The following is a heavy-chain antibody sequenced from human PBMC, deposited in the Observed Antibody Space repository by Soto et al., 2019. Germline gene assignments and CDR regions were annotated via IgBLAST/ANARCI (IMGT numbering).Heavy chain of an antibody. CDR3: ARGLGNDWLLRNFDY. D-gene: IGHD3-9*01. CDR1: GGSITSYF. V-gene: IGHV4-59*01. J-gene: IGHJ4*02. CDR2: ISNSGNT. Sequence: SETLSLTCTVFGGSITSYFWSWIRQPPGKGLEWIAYISNSGNTNYNPSLKSRVTISVDTSKNQFPLKLTSVTAADSAMYYCARGLGNDWLLRNFDYWGQGLLVTVSS.